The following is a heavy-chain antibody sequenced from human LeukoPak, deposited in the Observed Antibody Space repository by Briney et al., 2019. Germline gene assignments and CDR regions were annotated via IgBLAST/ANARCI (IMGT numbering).Heavy chain of an antibody. J-gene: IGHJ6*01. V-gene: IGHV3-21*01. CDR2: ISSSSTYI. CDR3: ARWDGMDV. CDR1: GFTFSTYS. Sequence: PGGSLRLSCAASGFTFSTYSMNWVRQAPGKGLEWVSSISSSSTYIDYADSVQGRFTISRDNAKNALYLQMNSLRAEDTAVYYCARWDGMDVWGQGTTVTVSS.